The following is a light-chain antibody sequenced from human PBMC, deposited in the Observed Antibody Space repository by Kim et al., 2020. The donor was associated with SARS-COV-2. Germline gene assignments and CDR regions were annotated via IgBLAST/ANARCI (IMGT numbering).Light chain of an antibody. CDR2: GAS. Sequence: LFPGERSTLSCRARQSGTRSDLAWYQQRPGQAPSLLIYGASSRATGIPDRFSGSGSGTDFTLTISRLDPEDFAVYYCQQYGSSPRTFGQGTKLEIK. CDR1: QSGTRSD. V-gene: IGKV3-20*01. J-gene: IGKJ2*01. CDR3: QQYGSSPRT.